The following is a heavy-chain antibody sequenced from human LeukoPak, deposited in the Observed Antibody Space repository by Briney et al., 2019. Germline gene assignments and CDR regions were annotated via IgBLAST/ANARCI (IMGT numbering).Heavy chain of an antibody. D-gene: IGHD6-19*01. CDR3: ARVPGYSSGWSPRYNWFDP. Sequence: ASVKVSCKASGYTFTSYYMHWVRQAPGQGLEWMGIINPSGGSTSYAQKLQGRVTMTRDTSTSTVYMELSSLRSEDTAVYYCARVPGYSSGWSPRYNWFDPWGQGTLVTVSS. J-gene: IGHJ5*02. CDR2: INPSGGST. V-gene: IGHV1-46*01. CDR1: GYTFTSYY.